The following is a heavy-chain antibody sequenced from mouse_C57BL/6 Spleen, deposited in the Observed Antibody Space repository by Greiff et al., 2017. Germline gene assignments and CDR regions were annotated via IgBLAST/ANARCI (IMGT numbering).Heavy chain of an antibody. CDR2: IDPSDSYT. J-gene: IGHJ3*01. CDR3: AKSVPQAPDWFAY. CDR1: GYTFTSYW. D-gene: IGHD3-2*02. V-gene: IGHV1-69*01. Sequence: QVQLQQPGAELVMPGASVKLSCKASGYTFTSYWMHWVKQRPGQGLEWIGEIDPSDSYTNYNQKFKGKYTLTVDKSSSTAYMQLSSLTSEDSAVYYCAKSVPQAPDWFAYWGQGTLVTVSA.